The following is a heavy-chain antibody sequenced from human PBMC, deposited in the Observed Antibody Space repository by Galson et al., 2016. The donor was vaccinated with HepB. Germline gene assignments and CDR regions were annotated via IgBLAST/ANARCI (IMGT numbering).Heavy chain of an antibody. CDR1: GFSFSTYA. CDR2: IGGSGDNT. D-gene: IGHD6-6*01. CDR3: TLATRYDAFDI. V-gene: IGHV3-23*01. J-gene: IGHJ3*02. Sequence: SLRLSCAVSGFSFSTYAMSWVRQAPGKGLVWVSTIGGSGDNTYYADSVKGRFTISRDNSKNTLYLQMNSLRAEDTAVYYCTLATRYDAFDIWGQGTLVTVSA.